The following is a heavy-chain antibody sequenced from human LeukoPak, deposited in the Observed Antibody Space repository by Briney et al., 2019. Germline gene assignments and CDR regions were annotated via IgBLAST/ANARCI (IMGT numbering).Heavy chain of an antibody. CDR3: ARSDDSSGYYFSNFDY. J-gene: IGHJ4*02. D-gene: IGHD3-22*01. CDR2: IIPIFGTA. CDR1: GGTCSSYA. V-gene: IGHV1-69*01. Sequence: ASVKVSCKASGGTCSSYAISWVRQPPGQRLEWMGGIIPIFGTANYAQKFQGRVTITADESTSTAYMEVSSLRSEDTAVYYCARSDDSSGYYFSNFDYWGQGTLVTVSS.